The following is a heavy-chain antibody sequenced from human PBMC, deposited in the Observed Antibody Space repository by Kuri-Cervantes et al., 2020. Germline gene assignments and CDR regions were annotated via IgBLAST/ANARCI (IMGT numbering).Heavy chain of an antibody. J-gene: IGHJ6*02. D-gene: IGHD3-10*02. CDR2: IYYSGST. V-gene: IGHV4-31*03. CDR1: GGSISSGGYY. CDR3: ARCSGSYYVDYYYNLDV. Sequence: SETLSLTCTVSGGSISSGGYYWSWIRQHPGKGLEWIGFIYYSGSTYYNPSLKSRITISVDTSKNQFSLKLTSVTAADTAVYYCARCSGSYYVDYYYNLDVWGQGTTVTVSS.